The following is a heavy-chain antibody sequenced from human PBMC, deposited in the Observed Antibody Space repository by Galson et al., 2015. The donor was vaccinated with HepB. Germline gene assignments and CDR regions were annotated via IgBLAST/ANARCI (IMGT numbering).Heavy chain of an antibody. D-gene: IGHD2-2*01. CDR3: ARDLGVPAAIPQGETAVYGMDV. V-gene: IGHV1-18*04. CDR1: GYTLTSYG. Sequence: SVKVSCKASGYTLTSYGISWVRQAPGQGLEWMGWISAYNGNTNYAQKLQGRVTMTTDTSTSTAYMELRSLRSDDTAVYYCARDLGVPAAIPQGETAVYGMDVWGQGTTVTVSS. J-gene: IGHJ6*02. CDR2: ISAYNGNT.